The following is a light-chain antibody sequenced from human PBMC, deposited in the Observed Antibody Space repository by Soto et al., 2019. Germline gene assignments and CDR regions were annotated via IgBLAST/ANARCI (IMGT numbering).Light chain of an antibody. CDR3: SSYTSSSTPV. CDR2: EVS. V-gene: IGLV2-14*01. CDR1: SSDIGGYNY. J-gene: IGLJ2*01. Sequence: QSALTQPASVSGSPGQSITISRTGTSSDIGGYNYVSWYQQHPGKAPKLMIYEVSNRPSGVSNRFSGSKSGNTASLTISGLQAEDEADYYCSSYTSSSTPVFGGGTKVTVL.